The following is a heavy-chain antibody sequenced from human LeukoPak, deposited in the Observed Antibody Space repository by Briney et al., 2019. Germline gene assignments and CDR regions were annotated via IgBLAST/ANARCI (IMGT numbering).Heavy chain of an antibody. CDR1: ELTSSTSW. CDR2: IKPDGNDK. V-gene: IGHV3-7*03. J-gene: IGHJ4*02. CDR3: TTSDCEY. Sequence: RSGGSLRLSCAASELTSSTSWMSWVRQAPGKGLEWVATIKPDGNDKFLVDSVKGRFTISRDNAKTSLFLQMNSLRAEDTAMYYCTTSDCEYWGQGALVTVSS.